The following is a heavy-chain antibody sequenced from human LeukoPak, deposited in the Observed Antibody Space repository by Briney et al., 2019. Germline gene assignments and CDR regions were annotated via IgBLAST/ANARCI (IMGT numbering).Heavy chain of an antibody. J-gene: IGHJ4*02. Sequence: PGRSLRLSCAASGFTFDDYAMHWVRQAPGKGLEWVSGISWNSGSIGYADSVKGRFTISRDNSKNTLYLQMNSLRAEDTAVYYCAKDHFADYGDYVGFFGYWGQGTLVTVSS. V-gene: IGHV3-9*01. D-gene: IGHD4-17*01. CDR2: ISWNSGSI. CDR1: GFTFDDYA. CDR3: AKDHFADYGDYVGFFGY.